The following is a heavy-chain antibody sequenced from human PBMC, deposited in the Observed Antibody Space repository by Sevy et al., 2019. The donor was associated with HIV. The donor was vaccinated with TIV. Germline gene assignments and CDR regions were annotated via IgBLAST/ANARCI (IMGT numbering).Heavy chain of an antibody. D-gene: IGHD6-13*01. CDR2: INVGNGNT. J-gene: IGHJ4*02. V-gene: IGHV1-3*01. CDR3: TREAKQQLSHYFFDF. CDR1: GYLFISFV. Sequence: ASVKVSCKASGYLFISFVMHWVRQAPGQGLEWVGWINVGNGNTKYPQKFQDRVTITRDASTSTTYMELTSLTSEDTAIYYCTREAKQQLSHYFFDFWGLGTLVTVSS.